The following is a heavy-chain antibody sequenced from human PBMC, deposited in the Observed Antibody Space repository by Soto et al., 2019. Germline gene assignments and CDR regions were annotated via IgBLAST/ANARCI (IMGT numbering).Heavy chain of an antibody. J-gene: IGHJ3*02. CDR1: GFTFSSYA. CDR2: ISYDGSNK. Sequence: QVQLVESGGGVVQPGRSLRLSCAASGFTFSSYAMHWVRQAPGKGLEWVAVISYDGSNKYYADSVKGRFTISRDNSKNTLYLQMNSLRAEDTAVYYCASNSGSYRRVPGVFDIWGQGTMVTVSS. V-gene: IGHV3-30-3*01. CDR3: ASNSGSYRRVPGVFDI. D-gene: IGHD1-26*01.